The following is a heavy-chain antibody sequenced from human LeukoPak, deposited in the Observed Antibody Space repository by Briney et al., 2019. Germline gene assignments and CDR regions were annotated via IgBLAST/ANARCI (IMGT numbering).Heavy chain of an antibody. J-gene: IGHJ4*02. CDR1: GRSISSYY. CDR2: IYYSGST. Sequence: SETLSLTCTVSGRSISSYYLSWIRQPPGKGLEWIGYIYYSGSTNYNPSLKSRVTISVDTSKNQFSLKLSSVTAADTAVYYCVRVSGYDWESFYDYWGQGTLVTVSS. CDR3: VRVSGYDWESFYDY. D-gene: IGHD5-12*01. V-gene: IGHV4-59*01.